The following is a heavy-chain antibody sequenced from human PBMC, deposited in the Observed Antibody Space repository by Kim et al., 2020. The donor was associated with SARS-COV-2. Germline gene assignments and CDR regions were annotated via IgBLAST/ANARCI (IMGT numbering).Heavy chain of an antibody. CDR2: IYPGDSDT. D-gene: IGHD3-10*01. CDR3: ALSRTHMVRGVIDYYYYGMDV. J-gene: IGHJ6*02. CDR1: GYSFTSYW. Sequence: GESLKISCKGSGYSFTSYWIGWVRQMPGKGLEWMGIIYPGDSDTRYSPSFQGQVTISADKSNSTAYLQWSSLKASDTAMYYCALSRTHMVRGVIDYYYYGMDVWGQGTTFTVSS. V-gene: IGHV5-51*01.